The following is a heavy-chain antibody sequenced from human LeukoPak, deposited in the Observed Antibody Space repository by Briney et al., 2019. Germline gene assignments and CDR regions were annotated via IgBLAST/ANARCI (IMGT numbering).Heavy chain of an antibody. CDR2: IYNSGGT. CDR3: ARAHCTATSCHHFDY. Sequence: SETLSLTCTVSGGSFSSYYWSWIRQPAGKGLDWIGRIYNSGGTNYNPSLESRVTMSVDTSKNQLSLKLSSVTAADTAVYYCARAHCTATSCHHFDYWGQGTLVTVSS. V-gene: IGHV4-4*07. CDR1: GGSFSSYY. J-gene: IGHJ4*02. D-gene: IGHD2-2*01.